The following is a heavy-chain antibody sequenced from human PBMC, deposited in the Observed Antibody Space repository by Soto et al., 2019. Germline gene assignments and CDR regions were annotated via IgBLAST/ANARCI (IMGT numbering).Heavy chain of an antibody. CDR2: ISYDGSNK. CDR1: VFTFDNYA. Sequence: QVQLVESGGGVVQPGRSLRLSCAASVFTFDNYAMHWVRQAPGKGLEWVAVISYDGSNKYYADSAKGRFTISRDNSKNTLYLQMNSLRAEDTAVYYCARGSRITMVRGVIGGWNYFDYWGQGTLVTVSS. CDR3: ARGSRITMVRGVIGGWNYFDY. D-gene: IGHD3-10*01. J-gene: IGHJ4*02. V-gene: IGHV3-30-3*01.